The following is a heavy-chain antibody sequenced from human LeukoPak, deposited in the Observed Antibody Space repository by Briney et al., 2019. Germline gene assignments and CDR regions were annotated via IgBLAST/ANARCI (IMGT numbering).Heavy chain of an antibody. Sequence: SQTLSLTCTVSGGFISSGGYYWSWIRQHPGKGLEWIGYIYCSGSTYYNPSLKSRVTISVDTSKNQFSLKLSSVTAADTAVYYCARGSQGSLYYYYYYMDVWGKGTTVTVSS. CDR3: ARGSQGSLYYYYYYMDV. CDR1: GGFISSGGYY. V-gene: IGHV4-31*03. J-gene: IGHJ6*03. CDR2: IYCSGST.